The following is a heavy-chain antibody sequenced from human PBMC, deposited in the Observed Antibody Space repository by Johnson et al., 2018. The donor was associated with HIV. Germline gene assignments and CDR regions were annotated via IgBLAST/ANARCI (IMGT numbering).Heavy chain of an antibody. Sequence: VQLVESGGGVVQPGGSLRLSCAAYGFTFSSYDMHWVRQATGKGLEWVSAIGTAGDTYYADSVKGRFTISRDNSKNTLYLQMNSLRAEDTAVYYCAKGGSAVAVAFDIWGQGTMVTVSS. J-gene: IGHJ3*02. D-gene: IGHD6-19*01. CDR1: GFTFSSYD. CDR3: AKGGSAVAVAFDI. V-gene: IGHV3-13*01. CDR2: IGTAGDT.